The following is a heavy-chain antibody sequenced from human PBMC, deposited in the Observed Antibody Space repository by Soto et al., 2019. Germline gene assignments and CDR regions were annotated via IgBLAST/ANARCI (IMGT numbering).Heavy chain of an antibody. CDR1: GGSISSGGYY. CDR3: ERDVGGVGYCSSTSCYTYGRVYYYSYGIDV. J-gene: IGHJ6*02. D-gene: IGHD2-2*01. Sequence: SETLSLTCTVSGGSISSGGYYWSWIRQHPGKGLEWIGYIYYSGSTYYNPSLKSRVTISVDTSKNQFSLKLSSVTAADTAVYYCERDVGGVGYCSSTSCYTYGRVYYYSYGIDVWGQATTVTVYS. CDR2: IYYSGST. V-gene: IGHV4-31*03.